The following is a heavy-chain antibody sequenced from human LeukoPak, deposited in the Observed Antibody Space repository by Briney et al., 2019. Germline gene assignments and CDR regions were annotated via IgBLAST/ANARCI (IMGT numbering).Heavy chain of an antibody. CDR1: GYTFTSYD. CDR2: MNPNSGNT. V-gene: IGHV1-8*03. D-gene: IGHD2-15*01. CDR3: ARGRAGSGADY. J-gene: IGHJ4*02. Sequence: ASVKVSRRASGYTFTSYDINWVRQATGQGLEWMGWMNPNSGNTGYAQKFQGRVTITRNTSISTAYMELSSLRSEDTAVYYCARGRAGSGADYWGQGTLVTVSS.